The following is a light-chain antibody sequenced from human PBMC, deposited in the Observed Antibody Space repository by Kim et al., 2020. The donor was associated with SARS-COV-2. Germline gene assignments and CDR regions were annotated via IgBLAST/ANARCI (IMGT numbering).Light chain of an antibody. Sequence: VSPGQTASITCSGDNLGDKYVCWYQQRPGQSPVLVIYDDTKRPSGIPERFSGSNSGNTATLTISGTQAMDEADYYCQSWDSSTAVFGGGTKVTVL. CDR1: NLGDKY. CDR2: DDT. V-gene: IGLV3-1*01. CDR3: QSWDSSTAV. J-gene: IGLJ2*01.